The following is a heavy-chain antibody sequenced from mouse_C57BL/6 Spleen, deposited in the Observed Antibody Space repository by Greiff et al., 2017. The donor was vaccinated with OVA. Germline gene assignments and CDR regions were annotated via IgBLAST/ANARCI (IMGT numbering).Heavy chain of an antibody. CDR3: AREDGYHYFDY. CDR1: GYTFTSYW. J-gene: IGHJ2*01. V-gene: IGHV1-61*01. Sequence: VQLQQPGAELVRPGSSVKLSCKASGYTFTSYWMDWVKQRPGQGLEWIGNIYPSDSETHYNQKFKDKATLTVDKSSSTAYMQLSSLTSEDSAVYYCAREDGYHYFDYWGQGTTLTVSS. CDR2: IYPSDSET. D-gene: IGHD2-3*01.